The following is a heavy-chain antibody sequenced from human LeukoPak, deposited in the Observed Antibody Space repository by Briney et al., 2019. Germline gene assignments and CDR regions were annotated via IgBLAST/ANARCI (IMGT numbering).Heavy chain of an antibody. D-gene: IGHD3-3*01. V-gene: IGHV3-23*01. Sequence: GRSLRLSCAASGFTFSSYAMSWVRQAPGKGLEWVSAISGSGGSTYYADSVKGRFTISRDNSKNTLYLQMNSLRAEDTAVYYCANSYDFWSGYVPGYWGQGTLVTVSS. CDR1: GFTFSSYA. CDR3: ANSYDFWSGYVPGY. CDR2: ISGSGGST. J-gene: IGHJ4*02.